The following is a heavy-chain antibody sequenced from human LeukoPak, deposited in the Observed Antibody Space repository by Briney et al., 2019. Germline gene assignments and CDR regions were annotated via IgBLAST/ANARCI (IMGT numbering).Heavy chain of an antibody. CDR2: IYHSGNT. CDR3: AREKSYYDSSGSFDY. Sequence: SETLSLTCAVSGGSISSGGYSWSWLRQPPGKGLEWIGYIYHSGNTYYNPSLKSRVTISVDRSKNQFSLKLSSVTAADTAVYYCAREKSYYDSSGSFDYWGQGTLVTVSS. J-gene: IGHJ4*02. V-gene: IGHV4-30-2*01. CDR1: GGSISSGGYS. D-gene: IGHD3-22*01.